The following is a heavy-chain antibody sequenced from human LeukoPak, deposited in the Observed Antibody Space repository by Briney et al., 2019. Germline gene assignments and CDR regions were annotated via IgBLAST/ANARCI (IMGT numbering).Heavy chain of an antibody. J-gene: IGHJ3*02. CDR3: ARIRDGYNDAYDI. V-gene: IGHV1-69*13. CDR2: ITPIFGTA. Sequence: SVKVSCKASGGTFSSYAISWVRQAPGQGLEWMGGITPIFGTANYAQKFQGRVTITADESTSTAYMELSSLRSEDTAIYYCARIRDGYNDAYDIWGQGTVVTVPS. D-gene: IGHD5-24*01. CDR1: GGTFSSYA.